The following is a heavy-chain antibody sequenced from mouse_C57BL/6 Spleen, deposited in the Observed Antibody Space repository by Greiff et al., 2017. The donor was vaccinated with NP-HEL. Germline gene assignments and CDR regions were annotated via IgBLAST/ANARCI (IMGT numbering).Heavy chain of an antibody. J-gene: IGHJ3*01. D-gene: IGHD3-2*02. Sequence: QVQLQQPGAELVRPGSSVKLSCKASGYTFTSYWMDWVKQRPGQGLEWIGNIYPSDSETHYNQKFKDKATLTVDKSSSTAYMQLSSLTSEDSAVYYCARRESSGAFAYWGQGTLVTVSA. V-gene: IGHV1-61*01. CDR3: ARRESSGAFAY. CDR1: GYTFTSYW. CDR2: IYPSDSET.